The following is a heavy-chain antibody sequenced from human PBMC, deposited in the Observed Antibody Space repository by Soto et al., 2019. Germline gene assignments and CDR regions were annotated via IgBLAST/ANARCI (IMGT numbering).Heavy chain of an antibody. J-gene: IGHJ4*02. V-gene: IGHV1-2*04. CDR2: INPNSGGT. Sequence: GASVKVSCKASGYTFTGYYMHWVRQAPGQGLEWMGWINPNSGGTNYAQKFQGWVTMTRDTSISTAYMELSRLRSDDTAVYYCARDKGKGHLTFDCWGQGTLVTVSS. CDR1: GYTFTGYY. CDR3: ARDKGKGHLTFDC. D-gene: IGHD3-10*01.